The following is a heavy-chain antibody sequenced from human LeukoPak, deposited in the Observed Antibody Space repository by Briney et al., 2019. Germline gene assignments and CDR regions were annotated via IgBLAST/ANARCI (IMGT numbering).Heavy chain of an antibody. J-gene: IGHJ6*02. CDR3: ARDIVVVVGSFYYGMDV. Sequence: GASVKVSCKASGYTFASFGASWVRQAPGQGLEWMAWISVYNGNTKIAQKFQGRVTVTTDTSTNTAYMELRSLRSDDTAVYYCARDIVVVVGSFYYGMDVWGQGTTVTVSS. CDR2: ISVYNGNT. D-gene: IGHD2-15*01. CDR1: GYTFASFG. V-gene: IGHV1-18*01.